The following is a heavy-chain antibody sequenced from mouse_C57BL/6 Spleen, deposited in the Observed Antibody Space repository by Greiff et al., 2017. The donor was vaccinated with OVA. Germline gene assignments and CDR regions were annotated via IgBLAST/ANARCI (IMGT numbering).Heavy chain of an antibody. V-gene: IGHV1-55*01. CDR1: GYTFTSYW. CDR2: IYPGSGST. CDR3: ARHYYGSSLDYAMDY. D-gene: IGHD1-1*01. Sequence: VQLQQPGAELVKPGASVKMSCKASGYTFTSYWITWVKQRPGQGLEWIGDIYPGSGSTNYNEQFKSKATLTVDTSSSTAYMQLSSLTSEDSAVYYCARHYYGSSLDYAMDYWGQGTSVTVSS. J-gene: IGHJ4*01.